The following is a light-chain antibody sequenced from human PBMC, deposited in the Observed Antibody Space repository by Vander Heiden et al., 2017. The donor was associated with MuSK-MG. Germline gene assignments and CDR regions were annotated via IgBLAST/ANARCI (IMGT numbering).Light chain of an antibody. Sequence: DIVMAQSPDSLAVSLGERATINCKSSQSVLFRSNNQNYLAWYQQRPGQPPKLLIYMASTRESGVPDRFSGSGSGTDFTLTINSLQAEDVALYYCQQEDSIPSTFGQGTKMEIK. CDR2: MAS. CDR1: QSVLFRSNNQNY. V-gene: IGKV4-1*01. CDR3: QQEDSIPST. J-gene: IGKJ2*01.